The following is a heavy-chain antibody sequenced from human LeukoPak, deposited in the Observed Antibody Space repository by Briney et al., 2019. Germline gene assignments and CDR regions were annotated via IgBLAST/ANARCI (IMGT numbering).Heavy chain of an antibody. V-gene: IGHV3-33*01. CDR1: GFTFSSYG. CDR3: ARDQGYGAYYYYGMDV. D-gene: IGHD4-17*01. Sequence: PWGSLRLSCAASGFTFSSYGMHWVRQAPGKGLEWVAVIWYDGSNKYYADSVKGRFTISRDNSKNTLYLQMNSLRAEDTAVYYCARDQGYGAYYYYGMDVWGKGTTVTVSS. CDR2: IWYDGSNK. J-gene: IGHJ6*04.